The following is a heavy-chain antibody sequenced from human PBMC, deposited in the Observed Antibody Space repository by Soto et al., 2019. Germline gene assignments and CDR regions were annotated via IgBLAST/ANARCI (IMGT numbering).Heavy chain of an antibody. D-gene: IGHD6-13*01. V-gene: IGHV3-30-3*01. J-gene: IGHJ4*02. CDR3: ARDSSSWYSSHYFDY. CDR2: ISYDGSNK. CDR1: GFTFSSYA. Sequence: GGSLRLSCAASGFTFSSYAMHWVRQAPGKGLEWVAVISYDGSNKYYADSMKGRFTISRDNSKNTLYLQMNSLRAEDTAVYYCARDSSSWYSSHYFDYWGQGTLVTVSS.